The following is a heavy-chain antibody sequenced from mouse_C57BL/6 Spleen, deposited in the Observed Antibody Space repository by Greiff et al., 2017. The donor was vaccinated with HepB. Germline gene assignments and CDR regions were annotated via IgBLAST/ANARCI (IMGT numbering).Heavy chain of an antibody. CDR3: ARAGDYDEGYFDV. CDR1: GYTFTSYG. D-gene: IGHD2-4*01. CDR2: IYPRSGNT. Sequence: VKLMESGAELARPGASVKLSCKASGYTFTSYGISWVKQRTGQGLEWIGEIYPRSGNTYYNEKFKGKATLTADKSSSTAYMELRSLTSEDSAVYFCARAGDYDEGYFDVWGTGTTVTVSS. J-gene: IGHJ1*03. V-gene: IGHV1-81*01.